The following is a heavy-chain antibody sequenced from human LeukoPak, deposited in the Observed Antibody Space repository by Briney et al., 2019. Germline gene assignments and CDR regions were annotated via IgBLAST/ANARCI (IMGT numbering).Heavy chain of an antibody. J-gene: IGHJ4*02. D-gene: IGHD3-22*01. V-gene: IGHV3-53*01. Sequence: QPGGSLRLSCAASGFTVSDNYMSWVRQAPGKGLEWVSVIYSGDSTYYADSVKGRFTISRDNSKKMVYLQMNSLRAEDTAVYYCARDSDSSGPTFDYWGQGTLVTVSS. CDR1: GFTVSDNY. CDR2: IYSGDST. CDR3: ARDSDSSGPTFDY.